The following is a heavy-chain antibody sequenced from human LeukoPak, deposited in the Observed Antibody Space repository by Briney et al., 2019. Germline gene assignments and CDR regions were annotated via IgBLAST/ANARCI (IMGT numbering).Heavy chain of an antibody. J-gene: IGHJ4*02. CDR1: GFSVSINY. D-gene: IGHD1-26*01. Sequence: GGSLRLSCAASGFSVSINYMSWVRQAPGRGLEWVSVIYTSGQTFYADSVKGRFTLSRDNSKNTLSLEMNSLTAEDTAVYYCARDSAIGGAGSFDSWGQGTLVIVSS. CDR2: IYTSGQT. CDR3: ARDSAIGGAGSFDS. V-gene: IGHV3-53*01.